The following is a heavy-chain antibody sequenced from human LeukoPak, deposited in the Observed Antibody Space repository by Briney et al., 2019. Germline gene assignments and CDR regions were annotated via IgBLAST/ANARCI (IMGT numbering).Heavy chain of an antibody. V-gene: IGHV4-59*13. Sequence: SETLSLTCTVSGGSLSSFYWSWIRQPPGKGLEWIGYIYYSGSTNYNPSLKSRVTISVDTSKNQFSLNLSSVTAADTAVYYCARLPMAVTPHVDYWGQGTLVTVSS. CDR3: ARLPMAVTPHVDY. CDR1: GGSLSSFY. D-gene: IGHD2-21*02. J-gene: IGHJ4*02. CDR2: IYYSGST.